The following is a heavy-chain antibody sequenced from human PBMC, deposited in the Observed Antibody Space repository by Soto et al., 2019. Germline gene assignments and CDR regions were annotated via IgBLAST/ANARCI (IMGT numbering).Heavy chain of an antibody. CDR1: GFAFNTYA. V-gene: IGHV3-64*01. J-gene: IGHJ6*02. Sequence: GGSLRLSCAASGFAFNTYAMHWVRQAPGKGLEYVSAISSSGGSTYYANSVKGRFTISRDNSKNTLYLQMGSLRAEDMAVYYCARVDSSLMDVWGQGTTVTVSS. CDR3: ARVDSSLMDV. D-gene: IGHD6-13*01. CDR2: ISSSGGST.